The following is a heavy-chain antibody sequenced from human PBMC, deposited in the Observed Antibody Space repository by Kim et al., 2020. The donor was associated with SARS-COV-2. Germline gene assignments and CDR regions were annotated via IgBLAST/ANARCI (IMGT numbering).Heavy chain of an antibody. D-gene: IGHD5-12*01. CDR2: IYYSGST. CDR3: ARSTWLLDV. CDR1: GGSISSYY. J-gene: IGHJ6*02. V-gene: IGHV4-59*08. Sequence: SETLSLTCTVSGGSISSYYWSWIRQPPGKGLEWIGYIYYSGSTNYNPSLKSRVTISVDTSKNQFSLKLSSVTAAETAVYYCARSTWLLDVWGQGTTVTDS.